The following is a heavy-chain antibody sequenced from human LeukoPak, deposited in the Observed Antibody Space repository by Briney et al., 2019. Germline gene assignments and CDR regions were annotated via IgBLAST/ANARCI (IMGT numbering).Heavy chain of an antibody. CDR3: VFLDTGWYSDGFDM. Sequence: GGSLRLSCAASGFTVSSNYMSWVCQAPGKGLEWVSVIYSGGSTYYVDSVKGRFTISRDNSKNTLYLQMNSLRAEDTAVYYCVFLDTGWYSDGFDMWGQGTMVTVSS. CDR1: GFTVSSNY. CDR2: IYSGGST. J-gene: IGHJ3*02. V-gene: IGHV3-66*01. D-gene: IGHD6-19*01.